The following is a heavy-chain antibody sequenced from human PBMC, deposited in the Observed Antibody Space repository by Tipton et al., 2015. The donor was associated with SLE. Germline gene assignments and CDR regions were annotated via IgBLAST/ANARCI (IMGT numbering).Heavy chain of an antibody. CDR3: ARDYSPEAYFDY. CDR1: GYSISSGYY. V-gene: IGHV4-38-2*02. D-gene: IGHD6-13*01. CDR2: IYHSGST. Sequence: TLSLTCTVSGYSISSGYYWGWIRQPPGKGLEWIGSIYHSGSTYYNPSLKSRVTISGDTSKNQFSLKLSSVTAADTAVYYCARDYSPEAYFDYWGQGTLVTVSS. J-gene: IGHJ4*02.